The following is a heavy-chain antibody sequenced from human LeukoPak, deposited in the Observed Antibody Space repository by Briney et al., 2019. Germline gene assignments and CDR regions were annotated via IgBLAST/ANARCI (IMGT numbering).Heavy chain of an antibody. CDR1: GFTFSSYA. V-gene: IGHV3-74*01. J-gene: IGHJ4*02. CDR2: IARDGSST. CDR3: ARGRPHGNDY. Sequence: GGSLRLSCAASGFTFSSYAMSWVRQTPGKGLVWVSRIARDGSSTTYADSVKGRFSISRDNAKNTLYLQMNSLRVEDTAVYYCARGRPHGNDYWGQGTLVTVSS. D-gene: IGHD4-23*01.